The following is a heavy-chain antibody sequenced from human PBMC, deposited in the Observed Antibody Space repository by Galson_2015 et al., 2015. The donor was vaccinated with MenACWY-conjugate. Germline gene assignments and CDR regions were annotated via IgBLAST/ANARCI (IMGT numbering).Heavy chain of an antibody. CDR1: GGTFGTYT. V-gene: IGHV1-69*04. J-gene: IGHJ6*02. Sequence: SVKVSCKASGGTFGTYTITWVRQAPGQGLEWMGRIIPFLDITNYPQNFQGRVTITADRATSTAYMDLNSLTSEDTAVYYCARERSSGPTGPNQYYYYYGMDVWGQGPTVAVS. D-gene: IGHD3-22*01. CDR3: ARERSSGPTGPNQYYYYYGMDV. CDR2: IIPFLDIT.